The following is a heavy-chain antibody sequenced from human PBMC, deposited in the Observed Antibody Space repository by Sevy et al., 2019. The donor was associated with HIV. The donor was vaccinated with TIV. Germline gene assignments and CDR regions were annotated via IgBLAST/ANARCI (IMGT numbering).Heavy chain of an antibody. CDR2: ISGSGGST. CDR3: AKAWGSSGWYGAFDI. CDR1: GFTFSSYA. J-gene: IGHJ3*02. D-gene: IGHD6-19*01. Sequence: GGSLRLSCAASGFTFSSYAMSWVRQAPGKGLEWVSAISGSGGSTYYADSVKGRFTISRDNSKNTLYLKMTSLGAEDTAVYYCAKAWGSSGWYGAFDIWGQGTMVTVSS. V-gene: IGHV3-23*01.